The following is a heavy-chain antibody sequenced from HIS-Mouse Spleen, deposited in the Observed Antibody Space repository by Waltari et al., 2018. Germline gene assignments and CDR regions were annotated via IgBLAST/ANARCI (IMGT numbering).Heavy chain of an antibody. V-gene: IGHV4-39*07. Sequence: QLQLQESGPGLVKPSETLSLTCTVSGGSISNRRYYWGWNRQPPGKGLAGIGSIYYSGSTYYNPSLKSRVTISVDTSKNQFSLKLSSVTAADTAVYYCAREIPYSSSWYDWYFDLWGRGTLVTVSS. CDR1: GGSISNRRYY. CDR3: AREIPYSSSWYDWYFDL. D-gene: IGHD6-13*01. CDR2: IYYSGST. J-gene: IGHJ2*01.